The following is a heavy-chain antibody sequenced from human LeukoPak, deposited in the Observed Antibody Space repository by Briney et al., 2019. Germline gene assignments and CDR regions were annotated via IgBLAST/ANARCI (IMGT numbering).Heavy chain of an antibody. CDR1: GFTFSSYS. CDR2: ITASGTAM. V-gene: IGHV3-48*02. J-gene: IGHJ4*02. Sequence: GGSLRLSRAASGFTFSSYSVNWVRQAPGKELEWVSHITASGTAMFYADSVKGRFTISRDNAKNSLYLQMNSLRDEDTAVYYCASSGSYRFDYWGQGTLVTVSS. CDR3: ASSGSYRFDY. D-gene: IGHD1-26*01.